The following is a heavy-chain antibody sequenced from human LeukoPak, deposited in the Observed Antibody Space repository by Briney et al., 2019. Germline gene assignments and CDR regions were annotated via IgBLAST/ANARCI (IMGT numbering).Heavy chain of an antibody. J-gene: IGHJ6*04. CDR2: VNHSGST. V-gene: IGHV4-34*01. Sequence: SETLSLTCAVYGGSFSGYYWSWIRQPPGKGLEWIGEVNHSGSTNYNPSLKSRVTMSVDTSKNQFSLRLYSVTAADTAVFYCARGKRDYASESYVYYYYGMDVWGKGTTVTVSS. D-gene: IGHD3-10*01. CDR1: GGSFSGYY. CDR3: ARGKRDYASESYVYYYYGMDV.